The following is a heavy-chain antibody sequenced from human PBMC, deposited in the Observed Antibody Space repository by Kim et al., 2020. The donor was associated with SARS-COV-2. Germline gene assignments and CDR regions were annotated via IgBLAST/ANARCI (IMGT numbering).Heavy chain of an antibody. V-gene: IGHV4-59*13. CDR2: IYYSGST. J-gene: IGHJ6*02. CDR3: ARRSGIAARPGYYYYGMDV. Sequence: SETLSLTCTVSGGSISSYYWSWIRQPPGKGLEWIGYIYYSGSTNYNPSLKSRVTISVDTSKNQFSLKLSSVTVADTAVYYCARRSGIAARPGYYYYGMDVWGQGTTVTVSS. D-gene: IGHD6-6*01. CDR1: GGSISSYY.